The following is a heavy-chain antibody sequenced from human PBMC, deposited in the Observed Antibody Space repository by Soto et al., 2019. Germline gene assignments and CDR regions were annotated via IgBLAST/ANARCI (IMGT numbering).Heavy chain of an antibody. D-gene: IGHD3-22*01. V-gene: IGHV4-30-4*01. Sequence: SETLSLTCTVSCGSISSGDYYWSWIRQPPGKGLEWIGYIFYSGSTYYNPSLTSRVTISIDTSKNQFSLKLSSVTAADTAVYYGARAVDDSSHSYGGGDHWGQGNLVTVAS. CDR1: CGSISSGDYY. J-gene: IGHJ4*02. CDR2: IFYSGST. CDR3: ARAVDDSSHSYGGGDH.